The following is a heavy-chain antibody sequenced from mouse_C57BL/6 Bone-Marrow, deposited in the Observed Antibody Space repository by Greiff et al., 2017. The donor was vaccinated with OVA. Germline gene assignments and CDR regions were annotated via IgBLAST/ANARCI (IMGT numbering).Heavy chain of an antibody. CDR2: IYPGCGST. Sequence: QVQLQQPGAELVKPGASVKMSCKASGYTFTSYWITWVKQRPGQGLEWIGDIYPGCGSTNYNEKFKSKATLTVDTSSSTAYMQHSSLTSEDSADYYCARWGLYFDVWGTGTTVTVSS. V-gene: IGHV1-55*01. D-gene: IGHD3-3*01. CDR1: GYTFTSYW. J-gene: IGHJ1*03. CDR3: ARWGLYFDV.